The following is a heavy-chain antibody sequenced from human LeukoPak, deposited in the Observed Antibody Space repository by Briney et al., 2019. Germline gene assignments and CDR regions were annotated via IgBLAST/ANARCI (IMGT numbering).Heavy chain of an antibody. D-gene: IGHD1-14*01. CDR3: AKDLRKDGIWDIDY. Sequence: GGSLRLSCAASGFTFSSYAMNWVRQAPGKGLEWVSGIYGSGGASFYADSVKGRFTISRDNSQNTVFLQMDSLRDEDTALYYCAKDLRKDGIWDIDYWGQGTLVTVSS. CDR1: GFTFSSYA. J-gene: IGHJ4*02. CDR2: IYGSGGAS. V-gene: IGHV3-23*01.